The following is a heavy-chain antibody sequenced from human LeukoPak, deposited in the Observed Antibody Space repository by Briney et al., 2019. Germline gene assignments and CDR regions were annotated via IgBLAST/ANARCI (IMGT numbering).Heavy chain of an antibody. CDR3: ARVYSSGWYTDY. Sequence: PSETLSLTCTVSGGSISSSSYYWGWIRQPPGKGLEWIGEINHSGSTNYDPSLKSRVTISVDTSKNQFSLKLSSVTAADTAVYYCARVYSSGWYTDYWGQGTLVTVSS. CDR2: INHSGST. V-gene: IGHV4-39*07. CDR1: GGSISSSSYY. D-gene: IGHD6-19*01. J-gene: IGHJ4*02.